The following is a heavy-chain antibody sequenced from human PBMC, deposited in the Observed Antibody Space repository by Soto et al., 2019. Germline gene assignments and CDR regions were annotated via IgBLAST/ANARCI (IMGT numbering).Heavy chain of an antibody. V-gene: IGHV5-10-1*01. J-gene: IGHJ4*02. CDR2: IDPSDSYT. Sequence: GESLKISCKGSGCNFSSYWISWVRQTPGKGLEWMGRIDPSDSYTNYSPSFQGHVTISVDKSISTAYLQWSSLKASDTAMCYCARRYSSGWYRGFFDYWGQGTLVTVSS. D-gene: IGHD6-19*01. CDR3: ARRYSSGWYRGFFDY. CDR1: GCNFSSYW.